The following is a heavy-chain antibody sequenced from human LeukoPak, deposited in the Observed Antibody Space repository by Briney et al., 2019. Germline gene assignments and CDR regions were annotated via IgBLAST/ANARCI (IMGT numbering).Heavy chain of an antibody. CDR1: GGTFSSYA. Sequence: SVKVSCKASGGTFSSYAISWVRQAPGQGLEWMGGIIPIFGTANYAQKFQGRVTITTDESPSTAYMELSSLRSEDTAVYYCARSKGPYDSSGYYPWGLDYWGQGTLVTVSS. D-gene: IGHD3-22*01. CDR2: IIPIFGTA. V-gene: IGHV1-69*05. J-gene: IGHJ4*02. CDR3: ARSKGPYDSSGYYPWGLDY.